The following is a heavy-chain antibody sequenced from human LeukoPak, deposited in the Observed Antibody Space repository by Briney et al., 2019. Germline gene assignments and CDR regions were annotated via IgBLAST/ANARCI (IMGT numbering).Heavy chain of an antibody. D-gene: IGHD3-22*01. CDR1: GFTFSSYE. CDR3: ARDYYYDSSGYWDYYFDY. J-gene: IGHJ4*02. V-gene: IGHV3-33*08. Sequence: PGGSLRLSCAASGFTFSSYEMNWVRQAPGKGLEWVAVIWYDGSNKYYADSVKGRFTISRDNSKNTLYLEMNSLRAEDTAVYYCARDYYYDSSGYWDYYFDYWGQGTLVSVSS. CDR2: IWYDGSNK.